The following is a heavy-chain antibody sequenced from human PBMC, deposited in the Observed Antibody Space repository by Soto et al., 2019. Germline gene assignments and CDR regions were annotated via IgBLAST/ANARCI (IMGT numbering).Heavy chain of an antibody. V-gene: IGHV4-30-4*01. CDR2: MFYSGSP. CDR1: GGSISDSDYY. CDR3: ARVRRYYDYAMDV. J-gene: IGHJ6*02. Sequence: QVQLQESGPRLVKPSQTLSLTCTVSGGSISDSDYYWGWIRQPPGKGLEWIGYMFYSGSPYSNPSLKIRVTISVDTPNIQFSLKLTSVTDADTAVYSCARVRRYYDYAMDVWGQGTTVTVSS.